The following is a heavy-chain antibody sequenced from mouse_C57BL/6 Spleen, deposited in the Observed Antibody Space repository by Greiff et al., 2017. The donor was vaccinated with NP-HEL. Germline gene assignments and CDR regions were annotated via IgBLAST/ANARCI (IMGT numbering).Heavy chain of an antibody. CDR1: GYSFTGYY. CDR3: ARLGDYFDY. D-gene: IGHD4-1*01. V-gene: IGHV1-42*01. Sequence: VQLKESGPELVKPGASVKISCKASGYSFTGYYMNWVKQSPEKSLEWIGEINPSTGGTTYNQKFKAKATLTVDKSSSTAYMQLKSLTSEDSAVYYCARLGDYFDYWGQGTTLTVSS. J-gene: IGHJ2*01. CDR2: INPSTGGT.